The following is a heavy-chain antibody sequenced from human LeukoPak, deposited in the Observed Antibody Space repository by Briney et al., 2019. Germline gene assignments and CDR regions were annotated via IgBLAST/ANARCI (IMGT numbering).Heavy chain of an antibody. CDR2: ISYDGSNK. CDR3: ARKTTYYYDSSGYYYVPQWDYYYYYMDV. Sequence: PGGSLRLSCAASGFTFSSYAMHWVRQAPGKGLEWVAVISYDGSNKYYADSVKGRFTISRDNSKNTLYLQMNSLRAEDTAVYYCARKTTYYYDSSGYYYVPQWDYYYYYMDVWGKGTTVTVSS. J-gene: IGHJ6*03. D-gene: IGHD3-22*01. CDR1: GFTFSSYA. V-gene: IGHV3-30*04.